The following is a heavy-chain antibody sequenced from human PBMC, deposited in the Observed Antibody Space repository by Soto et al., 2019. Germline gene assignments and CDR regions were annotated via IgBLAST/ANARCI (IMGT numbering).Heavy chain of an antibody. CDR3: AKDSVSRRGRMFTGMDV. Sequence: PSQTLSLTCAISGDSVSSNSSAWNWIRQSPSRGLEWLGRTYYRSKWSNDYAVSVKSRITINPDTSKNHFSLQLNSVTPEDTAVYYCAKDSVSRRGRMFTGMDVWGQGTTVTVSS. CDR1: GDSVSSNSSA. V-gene: IGHV6-1*01. D-gene: IGHD2-15*01. CDR2: TYYRSKWSN. J-gene: IGHJ6*02.